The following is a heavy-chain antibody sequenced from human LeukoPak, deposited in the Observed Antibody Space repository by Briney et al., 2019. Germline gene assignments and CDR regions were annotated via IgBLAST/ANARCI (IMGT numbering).Heavy chain of an antibody. V-gene: IGHV1-69*13. CDR2: IIPIFGTA. Sequence: ASVKVSCKASGGTFSSYAISWVRQAPGQGLEWMGGIIPIFGTANYAQKFQGRVTTTADESTSTAYMELSSLRSEDTVVYYCARDGGVVVPAANYFDYWGQGTLVTVSS. J-gene: IGHJ4*02. CDR3: ARDGGVVVPAANYFDY. CDR1: GGTFSSYA. D-gene: IGHD2-2*01.